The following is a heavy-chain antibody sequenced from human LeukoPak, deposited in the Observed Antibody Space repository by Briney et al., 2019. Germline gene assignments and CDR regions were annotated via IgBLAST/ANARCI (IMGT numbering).Heavy chain of an antibody. CDR2: IKSKTDGGTT. CDR3: TAWYDYVWGSYPPNFDY. D-gene: IGHD3-16*02. J-gene: IGHJ4*02. V-gene: IGHV3-15*01. CDR1: GFTFSNAW. Sequence: GGSLRLPCAASGFTFSNAWMSWVRQAPGKGLEWVGRIKSKTDGGTTDYAAPVKGRFTISRDDSKNTLYLQMNSLKTGDTAVYYCTAWYDYVWGSYPPNFDYWGQGTLVTVSS.